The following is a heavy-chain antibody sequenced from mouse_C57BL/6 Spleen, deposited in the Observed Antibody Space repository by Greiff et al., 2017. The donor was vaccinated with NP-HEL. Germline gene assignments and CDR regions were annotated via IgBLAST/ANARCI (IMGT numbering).Heavy chain of an antibody. CDR2: IYPRSGNT. V-gene: IGHV1-81*01. D-gene: IGHD3-1*01. J-gene: IGHJ2*01. Sequence: VQLQQSGAELARPGASVKLSCKASGYTFTSYGISWVKQRTGQGLEWIGEIYPRSGNTYYNEKFKGKATLTADKSSSTAYMELRSLTSEDSAVYFCARSGYRLVDYWGQSTTLTVSS. CDR1: GYTFTSYG. CDR3: ARSGYRLVDY.